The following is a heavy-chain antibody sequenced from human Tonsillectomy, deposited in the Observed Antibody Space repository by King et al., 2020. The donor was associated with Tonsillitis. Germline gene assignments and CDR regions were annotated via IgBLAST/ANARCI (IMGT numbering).Heavy chain of an antibody. Sequence: QLVQSGPEVKKPGTSVKVSCKASGFTFTTSAMQWVRQARGQRLEWIGWIVVGSGNTNYAQKFQERVTITRDMSTSTAYMELSSLRSEDTAVYYCAADKRGSGWYGDWHFDLWGRGTLVTVSS. CDR3: AADKRGSGWYGDWHFDL. CDR1: GFTFTTSA. D-gene: IGHD6-19*01. CDR2: IVVGSGNT. J-gene: IGHJ2*01. V-gene: IGHV1-58*02.